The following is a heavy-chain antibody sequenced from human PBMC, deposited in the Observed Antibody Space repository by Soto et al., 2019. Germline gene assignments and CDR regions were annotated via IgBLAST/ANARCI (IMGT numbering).Heavy chain of an antibody. J-gene: IGHJ6*02. Sequence: PGGSLRLSCAASGFTFSSYAMHWVRQAPGKGLEWVAVISYDGSNKYYADSAKGRFTISRDNSKNTLYLQMNSLRAEDTAVYYCARDSSGYSMWYYGMDVWGQGTTVTVSS. D-gene: IGHD3-22*01. CDR1: GFTFSSYA. V-gene: IGHV3-30-3*01. CDR3: ARDSSGYSMWYYGMDV. CDR2: ISYDGSNK.